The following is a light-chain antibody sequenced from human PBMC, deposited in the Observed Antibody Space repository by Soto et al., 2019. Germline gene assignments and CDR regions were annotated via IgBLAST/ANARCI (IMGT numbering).Light chain of an antibody. Sequence: IVLTQSPGTLSLSPGERATLSCGASQSVTNNFLAWDQQKPGQAPRLLIYGESSRATGVPDRFRGSGSGNDFTLAIDRLEPGDAAVSHCQQYGTPLFTFGPGTKVAIK. CDR2: GES. J-gene: IGKJ3*01. CDR1: QSVTNNF. CDR3: QQYGTPLFT. V-gene: IGKV3-20*01.